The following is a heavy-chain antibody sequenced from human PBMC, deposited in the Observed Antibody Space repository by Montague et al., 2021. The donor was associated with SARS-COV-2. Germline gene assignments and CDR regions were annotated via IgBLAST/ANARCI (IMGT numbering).Heavy chain of an antibody. V-gene: IGHV4-4*02. CDR3: SRGHLGVVPANLVCGVYCYYGLDV. D-gene: IGHD2-2*01. CDR2: IIHSRST. CDR1: GGSISSSNW. Sequence: SETLSLTCAVSGGSISSSNWWCWVLQPPRGRLVWFVGIIHSRSTTFNPSLLSRLTITADNTTNKFSLMLSCVTAADTAVYYCSRGHLGVVPANLVCGVYCYYGLDVWGQGTTVTVAS. J-gene: IGHJ6*02.